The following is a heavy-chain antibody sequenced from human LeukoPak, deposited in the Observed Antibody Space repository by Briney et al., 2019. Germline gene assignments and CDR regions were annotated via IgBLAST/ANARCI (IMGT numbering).Heavy chain of an antibody. CDR1: GFTFSSYG. J-gene: IGHJ5*02. V-gene: IGHV3-30*18. CDR2: ISHDGSNK. Sequence: GGSLRLSCAASGFTFSSYGMHWVRQAPGKGLEWVAVISHDGSNKYYADSVKGRFTISRDNSKNTLYLQMNSLRAEDTAVYYCAKGMPPSLLLWFGEPQFDPWGQGTLVTVSS. CDR3: AKGMPPSLLLWFGEPQFDP. D-gene: IGHD3-10*01.